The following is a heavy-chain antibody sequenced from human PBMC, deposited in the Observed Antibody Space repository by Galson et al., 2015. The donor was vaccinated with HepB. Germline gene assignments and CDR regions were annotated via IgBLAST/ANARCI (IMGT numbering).Heavy chain of an antibody. V-gene: IGHV1-69*13. CDR2: IIPFFGTP. J-gene: IGHJ6*02. Sequence: SVKVSCKASGGTFSKYAITWVRQAPGQGLEWMGGIIPFFGTPIYAQRVQGRVTITADESTTTAHMGLRSLRSDDTAVFYCALARDPNPTYYSSVNYGMDVWGQGTTVTVSS. CDR3: ALARDPNPTYYSSVNYGMDV. D-gene: IGHD2-2*01. CDR1: GGTFSKYA.